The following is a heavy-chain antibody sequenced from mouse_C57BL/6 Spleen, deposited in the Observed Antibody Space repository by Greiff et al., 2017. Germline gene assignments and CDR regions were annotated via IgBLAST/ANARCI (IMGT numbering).Heavy chain of an antibody. CDR1: GYTFTSYW. V-gene: IGHV1-64*01. CDR3: ARDYGSSTHYFDY. D-gene: IGHD1-1*01. Sequence: QVQLQQPGAELVKPGASVKLSCKASGYTFTSYWMHWVKQRPGQGLEWIGMIHPNSGSTNYNEKFKSKATLTVDKSSSTAYMQLSSLTSEDSAVYYCARDYGSSTHYFDYWGQGTTRTVSS. J-gene: IGHJ2*01. CDR2: IHPNSGST.